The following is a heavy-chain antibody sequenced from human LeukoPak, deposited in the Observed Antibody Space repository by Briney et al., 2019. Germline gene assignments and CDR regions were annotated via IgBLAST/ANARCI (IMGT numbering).Heavy chain of an antibody. V-gene: IGHV3-48*01. CDR1: GFTFSSYS. Sequence: GGSLRLSCAASGFTFSSYSMNWVRQAPGKGLEGVSYISSSSSTIYYADSVKGRFTISRDNAKNSLYLHMNSLRAEDTAVYYCARSSGPYYYDSSGYYRFDYWGQGTLVTVSS. CDR3: ARSSGPYYYDSSGYYRFDY. D-gene: IGHD3-22*01. CDR2: ISSSSSTI. J-gene: IGHJ4*02.